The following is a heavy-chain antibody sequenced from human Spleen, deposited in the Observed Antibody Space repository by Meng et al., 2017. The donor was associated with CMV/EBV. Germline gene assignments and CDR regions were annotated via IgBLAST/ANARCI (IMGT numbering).Heavy chain of an antibody. D-gene: IGHD6-19*01. CDR1: GFTFDDYA. V-gene: IGHV3-9*01. CDR3: ARDRGGSGWLGPGH. J-gene: IGHJ1*01. CDR2: ISWNSGSI. Sequence: SLKISCVVSGFTFDDYAMHWVRQAPGKGLEWVSGISWNSGSIHYADSVKGRFTTSRDSAKSSLYLQMNSLRVEDTALYYCARDRGGSGWLGPGHWGQGTLVTVSS.